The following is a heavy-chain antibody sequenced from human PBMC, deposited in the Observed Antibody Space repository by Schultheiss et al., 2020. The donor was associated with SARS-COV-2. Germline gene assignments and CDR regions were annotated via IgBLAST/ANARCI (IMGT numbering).Heavy chain of an antibody. J-gene: IGHJ6*02. CDR2: ISWNSGSI. V-gene: IGHV3-9*01. Sequence: SLKISCAASGFTFDDYAMHWVRQAPGKGLEWVSGISWNSGSIGYADSVKGRFTISRDNAKNSLYLQMNSLRAEDTALYYCAKDKAAYDYGDYGLHYYGMDVWGQGTTVTVSS. CDR3: AKDKAAYDYGDYGLHYYGMDV. CDR1: GFTFDDYA. D-gene: IGHD4-17*01.